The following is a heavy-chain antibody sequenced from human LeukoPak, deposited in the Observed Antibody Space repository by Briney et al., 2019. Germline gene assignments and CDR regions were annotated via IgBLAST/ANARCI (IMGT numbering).Heavy chain of an antibody. Sequence: ASVKVSCKASGYTFTSYYIHWVRQAPGQGLEWMGIINPSGGSTNYAQKFQGRVTMTRDTSTSTVYMELSSLRSEDTAVYYCARVSCSGGSCYSSLDYWGQGTLVTVRS. CDR1: GYTFTSYY. CDR3: ARVSCSGGSCYSSLDY. D-gene: IGHD2-15*01. CDR2: INPSGGST. V-gene: IGHV1-46*01. J-gene: IGHJ4*02.